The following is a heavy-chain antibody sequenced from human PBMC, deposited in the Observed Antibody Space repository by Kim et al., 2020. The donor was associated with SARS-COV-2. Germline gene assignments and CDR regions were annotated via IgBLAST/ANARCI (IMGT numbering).Heavy chain of an antibody. V-gene: IGHV2-5*01. J-gene: IGHJ4*02. CDR3: AHAPSITGTTDY. D-gene: IGHD1-20*01. Sequence: YSPSLKSRLTITKDTSKNQVVLTMTNMDPVDTATYYCAHAPSITGTTDYWGQGTLVTVSS.